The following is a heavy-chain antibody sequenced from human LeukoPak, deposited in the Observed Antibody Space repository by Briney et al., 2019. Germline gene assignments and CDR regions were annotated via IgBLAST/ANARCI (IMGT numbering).Heavy chain of an antibody. CDR1: GFTFSSYA. CDR2: ISYDGSNK. CDR3: ARDRLERRNYFDY. D-gene: IGHD1-1*01. Sequence: GGSLRLSCAASGFTFSSYAMHWVRPAPGKGLEWVAVISYDGSNKYYADSVKGRFTISRDNSKNTLYLQMNSLRAEDTAVYYCARDRLERRNYFDYSGQGTLVTVSS. J-gene: IGHJ4*02. V-gene: IGHV3-30-3*01.